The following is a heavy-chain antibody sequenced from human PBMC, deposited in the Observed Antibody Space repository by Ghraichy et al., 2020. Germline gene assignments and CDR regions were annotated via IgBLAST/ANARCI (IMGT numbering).Heavy chain of an antibody. CDR1: GFTFSSYW. V-gene: IGHV3-7*03. CDR3: AITMDRGTISLYYYGVDV. CDR2: INPAGTEQ. D-gene: IGHD3-10*01. Sequence: GGSLRLSCTASGFTFSSYWMSWVRQAPEKGLEWVANINPAGTEQYSRDSVKGRFTISRDNARDSLYLQMNSLRAEDTALYYCAITMDRGTISLYYYGVDVWGQGNTVTGS. J-gene: IGHJ6*02.